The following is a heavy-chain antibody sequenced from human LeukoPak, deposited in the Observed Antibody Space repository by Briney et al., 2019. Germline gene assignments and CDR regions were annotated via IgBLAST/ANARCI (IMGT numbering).Heavy chain of an antibody. J-gene: IGHJ4*02. CDR2: IIPIFGTA. CDR3: ARTALRGNYDSSGYYYGNIDY. V-gene: IGHV1-69*05. D-gene: IGHD3-22*01. CDR1: GGTFSSYA. Sequence: ASVKVSCKASGGTFSSYAISWARQAPGQGLEWMGGIIPIFGTANYAQKFQGRVTITTDESTSTAYMELSSLRSEDTAVYYCARTALRGNYDSSGYYYGNIDYWGQGTLVTVSS.